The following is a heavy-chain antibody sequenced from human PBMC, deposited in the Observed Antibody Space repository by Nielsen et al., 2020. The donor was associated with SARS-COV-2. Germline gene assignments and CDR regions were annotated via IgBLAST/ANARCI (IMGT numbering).Heavy chain of an antibody. Sequence: GGSLRLSCTASGFTFGDYAMSWFRQAPGKGLEWVAVISYDGSNKYYADSVKGRFTISRDNSKNTLYLQMNSLRAEDTAVYYCARTYSGSYVGAFDIWGQGTMVTVSS. CDR1: GFTFGDYA. CDR3: ARTYSGSYVGAFDI. J-gene: IGHJ3*02. D-gene: IGHD1-26*01. CDR2: ISYDGSNK. V-gene: IGHV3-30-3*01.